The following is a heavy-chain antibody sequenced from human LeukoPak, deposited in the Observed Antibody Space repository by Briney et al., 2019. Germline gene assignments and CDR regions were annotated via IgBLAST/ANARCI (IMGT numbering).Heavy chain of an antibody. CDR2: IRSKAYGGTT. CDR1: GFTFGDYA. V-gene: IGHV3-49*03. CDR3: TRELGEASSGYYTRLDY. Sequence: PGGSLRLSCTASGFTFGDYAMSWFRQAPGKGLEWVGFIRSKAYGGTTEYAASVKGRFTISRDDSKSIAYLQMNSLKTEDTAVYYCTRELGEASSGYYTRLDYWGQGTLVTVSS. J-gene: IGHJ4*02. D-gene: IGHD3-22*01.